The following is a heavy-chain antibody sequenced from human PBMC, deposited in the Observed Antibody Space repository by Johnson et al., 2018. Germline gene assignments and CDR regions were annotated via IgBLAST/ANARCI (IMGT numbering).Heavy chain of an antibody. CDR3: AGDGGNYDSLNGYYGNAFDI. J-gene: IGHJ3*02. V-gene: IGHV4-59*01. CDR1: GGSISGYY. CDR2: VHHSGST. D-gene: IGHD3-9*01. Sequence: QVQLQESGLRLVKPSETLSLTCTVSGGSISGYYWTWIRQSPGEGLEWIGHVHHSGSTNYNPSLQSRASISVDTSKNQFFLRLTSVTAADAAIYYCAGDGGNYDSLNGYYGNAFDIWGLGTMVTVSS.